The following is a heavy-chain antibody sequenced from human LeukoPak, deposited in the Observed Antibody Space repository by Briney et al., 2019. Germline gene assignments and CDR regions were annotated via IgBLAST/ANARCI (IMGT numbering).Heavy chain of an antibody. CDR1: DYSIGSGYF. CDR3: ARVRAGTDYYYYYMDV. Sequence: SETLSLTCTVSDYSIGSGYFWGWIRQPPGKGLEWIGSIHHSGNTYYNPSLKSRVTISVDTSKNQFSLKLSSVTAADTAVYFCARVRAGTDYYYYYMDVWGKGTTVTVSS. V-gene: IGHV4-38-2*02. J-gene: IGHJ6*03. D-gene: IGHD6-13*01. CDR2: IHHSGNT.